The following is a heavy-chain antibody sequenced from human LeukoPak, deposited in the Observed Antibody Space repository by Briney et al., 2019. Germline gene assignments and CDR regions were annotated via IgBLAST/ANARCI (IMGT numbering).Heavy chain of an antibody. J-gene: IGHJ2*01. Sequence: ASVKVSCKASGYTFTGYYMHWVRQAPGQGLEWMGWINPNSGGTNYAQKFQGRVTMTRDTSISTAYMELSRLRSDDTAVYYRARDILTGYPYWYFDLWGRGTLVTVSS. D-gene: IGHD3-9*01. CDR1: GYTFTGYY. CDR3: ARDILTGYPYWYFDL. V-gene: IGHV1-2*02. CDR2: INPNSGGT.